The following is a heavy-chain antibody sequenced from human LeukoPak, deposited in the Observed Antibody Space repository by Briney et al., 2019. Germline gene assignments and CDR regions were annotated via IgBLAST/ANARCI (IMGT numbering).Heavy chain of an antibody. V-gene: IGHV3-30-3*01. CDR2: ISYDGSNK. Sequence: PGRSLRLSCAASGFTFSSYAMHWVRQAPGKGLEWVAVISYDGSNKYYADSVKGRFTISRDNSKNTLYLQMNSLRAEDAAVYYCASAKNGDYVYNWFDPWGQGTLVTVSS. CDR3: ASAKNGDYVYNWFDP. J-gene: IGHJ5*02. D-gene: IGHD4-17*01. CDR1: GFTFSSYA.